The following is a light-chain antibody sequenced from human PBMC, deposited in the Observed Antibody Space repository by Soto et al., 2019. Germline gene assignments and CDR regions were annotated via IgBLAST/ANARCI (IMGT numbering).Light chain of an antibody. J-gene: IGKJ4*01. Sequence: DIQMTQSPSSLSASVGDRVTITCRASQSITTYLNWYRQKPGKAPKLLIYAASSLQSGVPSRFSSSGSETEFTLSISSLQPEDFATYFCQQIYSAPLTFGGGT. CDR3: QQIYSAPLT. V-gene: IGKV1-39*01. CDR1: QSITTY. CDR2: AAS.